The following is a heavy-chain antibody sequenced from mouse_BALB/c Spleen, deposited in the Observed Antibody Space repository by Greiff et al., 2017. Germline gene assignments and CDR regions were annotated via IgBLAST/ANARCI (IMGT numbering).Heavy chain of an antibody. V-gene: IGHV5-9-3*01. CDR3: ARHDLYFDY. Sequence: EVQLVESGGGLVKPGGSLKLSCAASGFTFSSYAMSWVRQTPEKRLEWVATISSGGSYTYYPDSVKGRFTISRDNAKNTLYLQMSSLRSEDTAMYYCARHDLYFDYWGQGTTLTVSS. CDR2: ISSGGSYT. CDR1: GFTFSSYA. J-gene: IGHJ2*01.